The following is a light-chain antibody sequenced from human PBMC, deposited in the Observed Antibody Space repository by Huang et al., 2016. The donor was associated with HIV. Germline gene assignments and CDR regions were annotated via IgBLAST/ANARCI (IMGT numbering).Light chain of an antibody. Sequence: EIVMTQSPATLSVSPGERATLSCRASQSVNNNLAWYQQKPGQAPRLLIYGASARATGIPARFTGSGSVTEFTLTISSLQSEDFAVYYCQHYNNWPPWTFGQGTKVEI. V-gene: IGKV3-15*01. J-gene: IGKJ1*01. CDR1: QSVNNN. CDR3: QHYNNWPPWT. CDR2: GAS.